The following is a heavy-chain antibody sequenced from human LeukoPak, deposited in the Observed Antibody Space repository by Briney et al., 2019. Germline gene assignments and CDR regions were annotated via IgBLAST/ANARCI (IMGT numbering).Heavy chain of an antibody. CDR2: ISSSSSYI. CDR3: ARDSAAAGISGWDY. V-gene: IGHV3-21*01. Sequence: GGSLRLSCAASGFTFSSYSMNWIRQAPGKGLEWVSSISSSSSYIYYADSVKGRFTISRDNSKNTLYLQMNSLRAEDTAVYYCARDSAAAGISGWDYWGQGTLVTVSS. CDR1: GFTFSSYS. J-gene: IGHJ4*02. D-gene: IGHD6-13*01.